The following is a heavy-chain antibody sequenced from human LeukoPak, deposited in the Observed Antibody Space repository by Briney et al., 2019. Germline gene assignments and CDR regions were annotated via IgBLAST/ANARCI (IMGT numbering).Heavy chain of an antibody. J-gene: IGHJ1*01. CDR1: GYTFTSFA. D-gene: IGHD3-9*01. Sequence: GASVKVSCKASGYTFTSFAISWMRQAPGQGLEWMGWISGYNGNTNYAQKLQGRVTMTTDRYMSTAYMELRSLRSDDTAIYYCARGDYDILTAERPIEYFQHWGQGTLVTVSS. CDR2: ISGYNGNT. V-gene: IGHV1-18*01. CDR3: ARGDYDILTAERPIEYFQH.